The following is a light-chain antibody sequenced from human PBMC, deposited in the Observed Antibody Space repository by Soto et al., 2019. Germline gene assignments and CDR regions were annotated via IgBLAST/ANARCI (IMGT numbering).Light chain of an antibody. CDR1: SRDVGSYNL. V-gene: IGLV2-23*01. CDR2: EGT. J-gene: IGLJ1*01. CDR3: CSFAGSSTYV. Sequence: QSVLTQPASVSGSPGQSITISCTGTSRDVGSYNLVSWYQQHPGNAPKLIIYEGTKRPSGVSYRFSGSKSGNTASLTISGPQEEDEGDYHCCSFAGSSTYVFGTGTQLTVL.